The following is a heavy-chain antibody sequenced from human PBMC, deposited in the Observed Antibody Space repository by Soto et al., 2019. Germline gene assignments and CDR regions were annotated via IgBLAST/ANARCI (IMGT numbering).Heavy chain of an antibody. CDR1: GFTFNTYW. CDR3: ARGLKNYYGSDV. Sequence: GGSLRLSCVASGFTFNTYWMHWVRQAPGKGLVWVSRINSDGSSTSCADSVKGRFTISRDNAKNTVYLQMNSLSGEDTALYYCARGLKNYYGSDVWGQGTTVTVSS. V-gene: IGHV3-74*01. CDR2: INSDGSST. J-gene: IGHJ6*02.